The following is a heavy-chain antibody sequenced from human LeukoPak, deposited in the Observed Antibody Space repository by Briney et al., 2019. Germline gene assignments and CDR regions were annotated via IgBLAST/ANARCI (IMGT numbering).Heavy chain of an antibody. Sequence: PSQTLSLTCTVSGGSISSGSYYWSWIRQPAGKGLEWIGRIYTSGSTNYNPSLKSRVTISVDKSKNQFSLKLSSVTAADTAVYYCARSVEEKESFFDYWGQGTLVTVSS. CDR2: IYTSGST. V-gene: IGHV4-61*02. J-gene: IGHJ4*02. CDR3: ARSVEEKESFFDY. CDR1: GGSISSGSYY. D-gene: IGHD6-19*01.